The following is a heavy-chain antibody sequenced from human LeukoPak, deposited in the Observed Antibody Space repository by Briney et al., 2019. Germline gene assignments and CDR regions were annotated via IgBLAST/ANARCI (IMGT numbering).Heavy chain of an antibody. V-gene: IGHV3-74*01. J-gene: IGHJ6*02. CDR3: ARERITMVRGVIIGFGMDV. Sequence: GGSLRLSCAASGFTFSSYWMHWVRQAPGKGLVWVSRINSDGSSTSYADSVKGRFTISRDNAKNTLYLQMNSLRAEDMAVYYCARERITMVRGVIIGFGMDVWGQGTTVTVSS. D-gene: IGHD3-10*01. CDR2: INSDGSST. CDR1: GFTFSSYW.